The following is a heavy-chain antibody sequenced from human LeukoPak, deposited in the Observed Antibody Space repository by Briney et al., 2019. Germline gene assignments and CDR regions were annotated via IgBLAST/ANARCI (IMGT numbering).Heavy chain of an antibody. J-gene: IGHJ3*02. CDR1: GFTFSSYE. D-gene: IGHD2-2*01. V-gene: IGHV3-48*03. Sequence: GGSLRLSCAASGFTFSSYEMNWVRQPPGKGLEGVSYISSSGSTIYYTDSVKGRFTISRDNAKNSLYLQMNSLRAEDTAVYYCARDCSSTSCPAGRYFVWGAFDIWGQGTMVTVSS. CDR2: ISSSGSTI. CDR3: ARDCSSTSCPAGRYFVWGAFDI.